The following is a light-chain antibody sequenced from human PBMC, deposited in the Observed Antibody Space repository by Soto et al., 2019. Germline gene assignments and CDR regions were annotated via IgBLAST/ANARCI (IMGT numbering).Light chain of an antibody. V-gene: IGKV3-15*01. CDR2: DTS. CDR3: QQYDSWPLT. J-gene: IGKJ4*01. CDR1: HSVSSN. Sequence: EIVMTQSPATLSVSPGERATLSCRASHSVSSNLAWYQQKPGQAPRLLIYDTSTRATGIPARFSGSGSETEFTLTISGLQSEDFAVYYCQQYDSWPLTFGGGTKVDIK.